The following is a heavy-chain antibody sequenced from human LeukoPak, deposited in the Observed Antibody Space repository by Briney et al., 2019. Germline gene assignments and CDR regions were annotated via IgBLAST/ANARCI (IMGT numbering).Heavy chain of an antibody. D-gene: IGHD6-19*01. CDR1: GFTFSSYA. J-gene: IGHJ4*02. CDR3: AKDLNSGWFPHYFDY. V-gene: IGHV3-23*01. CDR2: ISGSGGST. Sequence: TGGSLRLSCAASGFTFSSYAMSWVRQAPGKGLEWVSAISGSGGSTYYADSVKGRFTISRDNSKNTLYLQMNSLRAEDTAVYYCAKDLNSGWFPHYFDYWGQGTLVTVSS.